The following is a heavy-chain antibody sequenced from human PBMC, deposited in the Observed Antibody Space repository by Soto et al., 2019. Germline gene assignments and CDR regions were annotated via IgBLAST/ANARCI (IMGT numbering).Heavy chain of an antibody. CDR1: GFTFSNYG. CDR3: AKAQDSIQLGSPLDY. Sequence: QVQLVESGGGVAPPGRSLRLSCAASGFTFSNYGMHWVRQAPGKGLEWVAVISYDGSNTYYADSVKGRFTISRENSKNTLYLHMNSLRPEDTALFYGAKAQDSIQLGSPLDYWGQGTLVTVSS. CDR2: ISYDGSNT. J-gene: IGHJ4*02. D-gene: IGHD5-18*01. V-gene: IGHV3-30*18.